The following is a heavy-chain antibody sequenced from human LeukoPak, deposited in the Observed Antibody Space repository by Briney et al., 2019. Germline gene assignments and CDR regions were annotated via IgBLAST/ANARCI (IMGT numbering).Heavy chain of an antibody. V-gene: IGHV1-2*02. CDR2: INPNSGGT. D-gene: IGHD4/OR15-4a*01. CDR3: ARPRVGGPNGHFDY. J-gene: IGHJ4*02. CDR1: GYTFTGYY. Sequence: GASVNVSCKASGYTFTGYYMHWVRQAPGQGLEWMGWINPNSGGTNYAQKFQGRVTMTRDTSISTAYMELSRLRSDDTAVYYCARPRVGGPNGHFDYWGQGTLVTVSS.